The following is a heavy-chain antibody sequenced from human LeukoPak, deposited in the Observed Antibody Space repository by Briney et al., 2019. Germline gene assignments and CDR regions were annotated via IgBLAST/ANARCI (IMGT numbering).Heavy chain of an antibody. J-gene: IGHJ6*03. V-gene: IGHV3-30-3*01. D-gene: IGHD3-10*01. CDR2: ISYDGSNK. CDR3: SCDGAYGSGSSPPYYYYMDV. CDR1: GFTFSSYA. Sequence: SGRSLRLSCAASGFTFSSYAMHWVRQAPGKGLEWVAVISYDGSNKYFADSVKGRFTISRDNSKNTLYLEMNSLRVEDTAVYYCSCDGAYGSGSSPPYYYYMDVWGKGTTVTVSS.